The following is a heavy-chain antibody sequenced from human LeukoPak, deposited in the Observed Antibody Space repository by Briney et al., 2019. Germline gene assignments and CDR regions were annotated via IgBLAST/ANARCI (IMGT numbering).Heavy chain of an antibody. J-gene: IGHJ4*02. CDR3: ARGYYDSSGYYSFLYYFDY. D-gene: IGHD3-22*01. Sequence: GASVKVSCKASGYTFTSYYMHWVRQAPGQGLEWMGIINPSGGSTSYAQKFQGRVTMTRDTSTSTVYMELSRLRSDDTAVYYCARGYYDSSGYYSFLYYFDYWGQGTLVTVSS. CDR1: GYTFTSYY. V-gene: IGHV1-46*01. CDR2: INPSGGST.